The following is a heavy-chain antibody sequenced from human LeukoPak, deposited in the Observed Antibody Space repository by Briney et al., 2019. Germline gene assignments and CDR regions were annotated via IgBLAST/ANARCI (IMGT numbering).Heavy chain of an antibody. J-gene: IGHJ3*02. V-gene: IGHV1-8*01. CDR1: GYTFTSYD. Sequence: ASVKVSCKASGYTFTSYDINWVRQATGQGLEWMGWMNPNSGNTGYVQKFQGRVTMTRNTSISTAYMELSSLRSEDTAVYYCARVPYSRGFDAFDIWGQGTMVTVSS. CDR2: MNPNSGNT. CDR3: ARVPYSRGFDAFDI. D-gene: IGHD6-13*01.